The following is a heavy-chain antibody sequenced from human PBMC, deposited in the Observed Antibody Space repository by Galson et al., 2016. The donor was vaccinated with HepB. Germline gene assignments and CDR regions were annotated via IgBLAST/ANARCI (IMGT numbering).Heavy chain of an antibody. CDR3: ARGHLVVPFSFYFDY. V-gene: IGHV6-1*01. D-gene: IGHD2-15*01. Sequence: CAISGDSVSSKSAAWNSIRHSPSRGLEWLGRTYHTFNWYSDYAVSVKSRITINPDTSKNQFSLQLNSVTPEDTAVYYCARGHLVVPFSFYFDYWGQGSLVTVSS. CDR2: TYHTFNWYS. J-gene: IGHJ4*02. CDR1: GDSVSSKSAA.